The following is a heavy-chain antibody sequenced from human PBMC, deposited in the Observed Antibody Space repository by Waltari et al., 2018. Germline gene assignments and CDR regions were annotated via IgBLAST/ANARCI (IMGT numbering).Heavy chain of an antibody. CDR1: GGSFSGYY. Sequence: QVQLQQWGAGLLKPSETLSLPCAVYGGSFSGYYWSWIRQPPGKGLEWIGEINHSGSTNYNPSLKSRVTISVDTSKNQFSLKLSSVTAADTAVYYCARQGRYYYYMDVWGKGTTVTVSS. J-gene: IGHJ6*03. CDR3: ARQGRYYYYMDV. CDR2: INHSGST. V-gene: IGHV4-34*01.